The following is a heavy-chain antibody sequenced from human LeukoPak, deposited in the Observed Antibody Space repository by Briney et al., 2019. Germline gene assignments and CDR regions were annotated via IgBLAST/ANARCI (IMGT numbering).Heavy chain of an antibody. CDR3: ARGRGDMDIVVVPAAITWYYYYYMDV. J-gene: IGHJ6*03. V-gene: IGHV4-34*01. CDR2: INHSGST. D-gene: IGHD2-2*02. Sequence: SETLSLTCAVYGGSFSGYYWSWIRQPPGKGLEWIGEINHSGSTNYNPSLKSRVTISVDTSKNQFSLKLSSVTAADTAVYYCARGRGDMDIVVVPAAITWYYYYYMDVWGKGTTVTVSS. CDR1: GGSFSGYY.